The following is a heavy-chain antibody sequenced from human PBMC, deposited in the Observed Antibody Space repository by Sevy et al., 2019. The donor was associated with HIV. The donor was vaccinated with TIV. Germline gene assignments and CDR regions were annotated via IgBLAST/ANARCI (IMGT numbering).Heavy chain of an antibody. CDR1: GFSFSSYG. Sequence: GGSLRLSCAASGFSFSSYGMHWVRQAPGKGLEWMSYIKHDGSNKDYADSVKGRFTNSRDNSKNTLYLQMNSMRFVETAVFYCIKEGGGEGGDHWGQGTLVTVSS. CDR2: IKHDGSNK. V-gene: IGHV3-30*02. J-gene: IGHJ4*02. CDR3: IKEGGGEGGDH. D-gene: IGHD3-16*01.